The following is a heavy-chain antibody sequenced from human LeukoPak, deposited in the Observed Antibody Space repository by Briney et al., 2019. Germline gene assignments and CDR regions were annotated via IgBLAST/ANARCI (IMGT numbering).Heavy chain of an antibody. V-gene: IGHV1-69*13. CDR2: IIPIFGTA. J-gene: IGHJ3*02. CDR3: ARDYRIAAAGYAFDI. Sequence: SVKVSCKASGGTFSSYAISWVRQAPGQGLEWMGGIIPIFGTANYAQKFQGRVTITADESTSTAYMELSSLGSEDTAVYYCARDYRIAAAGYAFDIWGQGTMVTVSS. CDR1: GGTFSSYA. D-gene: IGHD6-13*01.